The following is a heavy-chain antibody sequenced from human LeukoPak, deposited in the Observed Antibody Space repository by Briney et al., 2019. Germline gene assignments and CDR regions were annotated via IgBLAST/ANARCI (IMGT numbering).Heavy chain of an antibody. V-gene: IGHV4-59*01. CDR2: IYYSGST. D-gene: IGHD3-16*01. J-gene: IGHJ5*02. CDR1: GGSISSYY. CDR3: ARDKRGLAWFDP. Sequence: SETLSLTCTVSGGSISSYYWSWIRQPPGKGLEWIGYIYYSGSTNYNPSLKSRVTISVDTSKNQLSLKLSSVTAADTAVYYCARDKRGLAWFDPWGQGTLVTVSS.